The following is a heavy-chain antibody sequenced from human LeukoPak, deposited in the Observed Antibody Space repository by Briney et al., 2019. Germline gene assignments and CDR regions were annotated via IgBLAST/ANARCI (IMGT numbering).Heavy chain of an antibody. Sequence: GASVKVSCKVSGYTLTELSMHWVRQAPGKGLEWMGGFDPEDGETIYAQKFQGRVTMTEDTSTDTAYMELSSLRSGDTAVYYCATSRIVGATFRFDYWGQGTLVTVSS. CDR3: ATSRIVGATFRFDY. CDR1: GYTLTELS. V-gene: IGHV1-24*01. CDR2: FDPEDGET. D-gene: IGHD1-26*01. J-gene: IGHJ4*02.